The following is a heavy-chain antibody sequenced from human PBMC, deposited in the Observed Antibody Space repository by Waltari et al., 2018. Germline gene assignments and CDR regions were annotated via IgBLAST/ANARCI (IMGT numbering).Heavy chain of an antibody. CDR1: GGSISTGELY. D-gene: IGHD5-12*01. CDR2: IYYNGAA. Sequence: QVQLQESGPGLVKPSQTLSLTCIVSGGSISTGELYWSWIRQPPGKGLEWIGHIYYNGAAYYNPSLKGRVSISVDTSKNLFSLNLSSVTAADTAVYYCATMATINWFDPWGQGTLVSVSS. V-gene: IGHV4-30-4*08. CDR3: ATMATINWFDP. J-gene: IGHJ5*02.